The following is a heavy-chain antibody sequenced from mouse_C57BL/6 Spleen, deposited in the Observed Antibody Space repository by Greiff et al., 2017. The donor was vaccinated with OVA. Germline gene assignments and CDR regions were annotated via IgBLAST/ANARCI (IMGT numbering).Heavy chain of an antibody. J-gene: IGHJ4*01. CDR3: TREATTVVDYYAMDY. V-gene: IGHV1-5*01. CDR1: GYTFTSYW. CDR2: IYPGNSDT. Sequence: VQLKQSGTVLARPGASVKMSCKTSGYTFTSYWMHWVKQRPGQGLEWIGAIYPGNSDTSYNQKFKGKAKLTAVTSASTAYMELSSLTNEDSAVYYCTREATTVVDYYAMDYWGQGTSVTVSS. D-gene: IGHD1-1*01.